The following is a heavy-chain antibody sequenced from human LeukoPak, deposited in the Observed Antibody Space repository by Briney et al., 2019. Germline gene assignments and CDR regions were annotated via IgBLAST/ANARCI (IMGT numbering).Heavy chain of an antibody. V-gene: IGHV4-38-2*02. CDR2: IYHSGST. CDR3: ARVVAGLFNY. Sequence: PSETLSLTCTVSGYSISSGYYWGWIRQPPGKGLEWIGSIYHSGSTYYNPSLKSRVTISVDTSKNQFSLKLSSVTAADTAVYYCARVVAGLFNYWGQGTLVTVSS. J-gene: IGHJ4*02. D-gene: IGHD6-19*01. CDR1: GYSISSGYY.